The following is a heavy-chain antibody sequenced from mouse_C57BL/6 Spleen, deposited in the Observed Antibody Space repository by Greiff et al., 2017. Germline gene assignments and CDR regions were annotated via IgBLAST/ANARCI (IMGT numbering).Heavy chain of an antibody. CDR3: ARDLTGTDY. V-gene: IGHV5-4*01. Sequence: EVKLMESGGGLVKPGGSLKLSCAASGFTFSSYAMSWVRQTPEKRLEWVATISAGGSYTYYPDNVKGRFTISRDNAKNNLYLQMSHLKSEDTAMYYCARDLTGTDYWGQGTTLSVSA. CDR2: ISAGGSYT. D-gene: IGHD4-1*01. CDR1: GFTFSSYA. J-gene: IGHJ2*01.